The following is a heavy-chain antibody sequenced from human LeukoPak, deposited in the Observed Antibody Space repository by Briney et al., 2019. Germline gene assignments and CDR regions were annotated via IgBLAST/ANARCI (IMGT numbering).Heavy chain of an antibody. CDR1: GFTFGDYA. V-gene: IGHV3-49*04. CDR3: TRGKVGATPGAFDI. J-gene: IGHJ3*02. CDR2: IRSKAYGGTT. D-gene: IGHD1-26*01. Sequence: PGGSLRLSCTASGFTFGDYAMSWVRQAPGKGLEWVGFIRSKAYGGTTEYAASVKGRFTISRDDSKSIAYLQMNSLKTEDTAVYYCTRGKVGATPGAFDIWGQGTMVTVSS.